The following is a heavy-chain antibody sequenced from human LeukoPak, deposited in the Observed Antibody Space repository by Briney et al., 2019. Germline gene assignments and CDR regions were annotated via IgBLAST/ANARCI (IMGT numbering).Heavy chain of an antibody. Sequence: PSETLSLTCTVSGGSISSSSYYWGWIRQPPGKGLEWIGSIYYSGSTYYNPSLKSRVTISVDTSKNQFSLKLSSVTAADTAVYYCARVTPTFITMIVVAPSSFDYWGQGTLVTVSS. CDR1: GGSISSSSYY. D-gene: IGHD3-22*01. CDR2: IYYSGST. V-gene: IGHV4-39*07. CDR3: ARVTPTFITMIVVAPSSFDY. J-gene: IGHJ4*02.